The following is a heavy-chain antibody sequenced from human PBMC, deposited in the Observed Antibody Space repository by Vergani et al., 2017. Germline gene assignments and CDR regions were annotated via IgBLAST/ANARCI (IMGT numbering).Heavy chain of an antibody. CDR1: GGSISSGSYY. Sequence: QVQLQESGPGLVKPSQTLSLTCTVSGGSISSGSYYWSWIRQPAGKGLEWIGRIYTSGSTNYNPSLKIRVTMSVDTSKNQFSLKLSSVTAADTAVYYCARVVPAAKDAFDIWGQGTMVTVSS. CDR3: ARVVPAAKDAFDI. D-gene: IGHD2-2*01. CDR2: IYTSGST. J-gene: IGHJ3*02. V-gene: IGHV4-61*02.